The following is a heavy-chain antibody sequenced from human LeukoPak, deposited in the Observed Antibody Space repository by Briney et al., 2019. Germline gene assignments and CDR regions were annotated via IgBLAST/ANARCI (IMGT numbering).Heavy chain of an antibody. J-gene: IGHJ5*02. Sequence: GGSVKVSCKASGYTFTSYYMHWVRQAPGQGLEWMGIINPSGGSTSYAQKFQGRVTMTRDTSTSTVYMELSSLRSEDTAVYYCARDLGEDDSSGYYTYNWFDPWGQGTLVTVSS. CDR3: ARDLGEDDSSGYYTYNWFDP. V-gene: IGHV1-46*01. D-gene: IGHD3-22*01. CDR2: INPSGGST. CDR1: GYTFTSYY.